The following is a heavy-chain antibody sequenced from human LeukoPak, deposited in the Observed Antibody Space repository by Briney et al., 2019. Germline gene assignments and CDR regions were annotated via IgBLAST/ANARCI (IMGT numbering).Heavy chain of an antibody. CDR3: ARSTEFSNWFDP. Sequence: PSETLSHTCAVYGGSFSGYYWSWIRQPPGKWLEWIGEINHSGSTNYNPSLKSRVTISVDTSKNQFSLKLSSVTAADTAVYYCARSTEFSNWFDPWGQGTLVTVSS. D-gene: IGHD3-10*01. CDR1: GGSFSGYY. J-gene: IGHJ5*02. CDR2: INHSGST. V-gene: IGHV4-34*01.